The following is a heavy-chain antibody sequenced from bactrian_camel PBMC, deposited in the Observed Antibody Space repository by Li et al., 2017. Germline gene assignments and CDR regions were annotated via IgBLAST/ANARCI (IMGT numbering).Heavy chain of an antibody. V-gene: IGHV3S55*01. CDR2: IRTDGTT. Sequence: QVQLAESGGGSVQAGGSLKLSCVASGFMISRCGMGWYRQAPGKERESVSSIRTDGTTTYADSVKGRFFISRDNPKNTLNLQMNSLKPEDTAMYYCAADAWVGYCRLAAITGFRFSGQGTQVTVS. D-gene: IGHD5*01. CDR1: GFMISRCG. J-gene: IGHJ4*01.